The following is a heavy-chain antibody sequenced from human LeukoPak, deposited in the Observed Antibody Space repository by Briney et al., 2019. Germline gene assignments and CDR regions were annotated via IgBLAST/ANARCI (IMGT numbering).Heavy chain of an antibody. CDR2: ISYDGSNQ. Sequence: GGSLRLSCAASGFTFSSYAMHWVRQAPGKGLEWVAVISYDGSNQYYAGSVKGRFTISRDNSKNTLYLQMNSLRAEDTAVYYCARVRRAGELLGAFDIWGQGTMVTVSS. CDR3: ARVRRAGELLGAFDI. V-gene: IGHV3-30-3*01. D-gene: IGHD1-26*01. J-gene: IGHJ3*02. CDR1: GFTFSSYA.